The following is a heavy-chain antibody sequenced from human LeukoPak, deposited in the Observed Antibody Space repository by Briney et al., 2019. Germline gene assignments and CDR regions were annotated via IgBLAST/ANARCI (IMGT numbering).Heavy chain of an antibody. D-gene: IGHD3-10*01. CDR1: GFTFSSHE. Sequence: GGSLRLSCAASGFTFSSHEMNWVRQAPGKGLEWVSHISSSGSTIYYADSVKDRFTISRDNAKNSLYLRMNSLRAEDTAVYYCANRYYALSDWGQGTLVTVSS. CDR2: ISSSGSTI. CDR3: ANRYYALSD. V-gene: IGHV3-48*03. J-gene: IGHJ4*02.